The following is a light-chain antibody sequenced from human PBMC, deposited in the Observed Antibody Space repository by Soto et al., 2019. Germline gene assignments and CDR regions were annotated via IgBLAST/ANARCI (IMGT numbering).Light chain of an antibody. V-gene: IGLV2-23*02. J-gene: IGLJ3*02. CDR1: SSDVGSYNF. CDR2: EVS. CDR3: CSYAGSSTLV. Sequence: QSVLTQPASVSGSPGQSITISCTGTSSDVGSYNFVSWYQQHPGKAPKLMIYEVSKRPSGVSNRFSASKSGNTASLTISGLQAEDEADYYCCSYAGSSTLVFGGGTKVTVL.